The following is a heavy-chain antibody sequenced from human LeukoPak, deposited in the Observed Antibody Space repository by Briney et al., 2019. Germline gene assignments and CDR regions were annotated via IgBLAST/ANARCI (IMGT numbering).Heavy chain of an antibody. J-gene: IGHJ6*01. V-gene: IGHV1-8*01. CDR3: ARGRYCSSTSCLVPYYYYGMDV. D-gene: IGHD2-2*01. CDR1: GYTFTSYD. Sequence: ASVKVSCKASGYTFTSYDINWVRQATGQGLEWMGWMNPNSGNTGYSQKFQGRVTMTRNTSISTAYMDLSSLRSEDTAVYYCARGRYCSSTSCLVPYYYYGMDVWGQGTTVTVSS. CDR2: MNPNSGNT.